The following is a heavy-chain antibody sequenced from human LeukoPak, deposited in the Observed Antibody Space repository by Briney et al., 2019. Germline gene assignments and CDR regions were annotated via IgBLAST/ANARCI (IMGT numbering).Heavy chain of an antibody. D-gene: IGHD1-26*01. CDR3: ARLTVGATSWFDP. J-gene: IGHJ5*02. V-gene: IGHV4-59*08. CDR2: IYYSGST. CDR1: GGSISSYY. Sequence: SETLSLTCTVSGGSISSYYWSWIWQPPGKGLEWIGYIYYSGSTNYNPSLKSRVTISVDTSKNQFSLKLSSVTAADTAVYYCARLTVGATSWFDPWGQGTLVTVSS.